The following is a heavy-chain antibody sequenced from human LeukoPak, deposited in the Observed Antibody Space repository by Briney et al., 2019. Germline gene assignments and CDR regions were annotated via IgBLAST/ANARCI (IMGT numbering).Heavy chain of an antibody. Sequence: SETQSLTCTVSGGSISSYYWSWIRQPAGKGLEWIGRIYTSGSTNYNPSLKSRVTMSVDTSKNQFSLKLSSVTAADTAVYYCARARGSSSSDKRFDPWGQGTLVTVSS. J-gene: IGHJ5*02. D-gene: IGHD6-6*01. CDR1: GGSISSYY. CDR2: IYTSGST. CDR3: ARARGSSSSDKRFDP. V-gene: IGHV4-4*07.